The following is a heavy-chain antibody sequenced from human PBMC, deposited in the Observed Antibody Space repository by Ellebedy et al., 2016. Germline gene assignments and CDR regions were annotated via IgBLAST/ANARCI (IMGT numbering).Heavy chain of an antibody. CDR2: ISTDGSST. D-gene: IGHD3-9*01. CDR1: GFTFSSHW. V-gene: IGHV3-74*01. J-gene: IGHJ6*03. CDR3: AREVPDIFPGHPMDV. Sequence: GGSLRLSXAVSGFTFSSHWMHWVRQAPGKGLVWVSRISTDGSSTNYADSVKGRFTISRDNAKNTLYLQMNSLRAEDTAVYFCAREVPDIFPGHPMDVWGKGTTVTVSS.